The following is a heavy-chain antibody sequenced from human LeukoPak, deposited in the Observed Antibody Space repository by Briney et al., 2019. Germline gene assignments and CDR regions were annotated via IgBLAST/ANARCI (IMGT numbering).Heavy chain of an antibody. Sequence: SETLSLTCSVSGASISSSSYYWAWIRQPPGKGLEWIGSVHYSGSTYYNPSLKSRLTISIDTSKNQFSLNLNSVTATDTAVYSCSRQRYGLTNWFDPWGQGTLVSVSS. CDR3: SRQRYGLTNWFDP. D-gene: IGHD3-10*01. J-gene: IGHJ5*02. CDR2: VHYSGST. CDR1: GASISSSSYY. V-gene: IGHV4-39*01.